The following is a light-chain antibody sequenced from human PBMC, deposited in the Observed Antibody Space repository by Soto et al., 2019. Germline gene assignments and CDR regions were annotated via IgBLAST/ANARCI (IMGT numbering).Light chain of an antibody. Sequence: QSLLAQPAPLSWSPGTTLTISRTGNSSDVGSYNLVSWYQQRPGKAPKLMIYEVSKRPSGVSNRFSGSKSGNTASLTISGLQAEDEADYYCCSYAGSSTLYVFGTGTKVTVL. V-gene: IGLV2-23*02. CDR2: EVS. CDR1: SSDVGSYNL. CDR3: CSYAGSSTLYV. J-gene: IGLJ1*01.